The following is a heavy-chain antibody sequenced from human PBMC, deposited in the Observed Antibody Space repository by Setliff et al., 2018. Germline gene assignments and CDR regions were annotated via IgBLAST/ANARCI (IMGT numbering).Heavy chain of an antibody. CDR2: SRYAENYQ. CDR3: ARTCSGSGCYAGLES. D-gene: IGHD2-15*01. J-gene: IGHJ4*02. Sequence: GSLRLSCAASGFTFSTYRMHWVRQAPGKGLEWVAVSRYAENYQYYADSVKGRFTISRDNSKNTLYLQMNSLRPEDTAVYYCARTCSGSGCYAGLESWGQGTPVTVSS. CDR1: GFTFSTYR. V-gene: IGHV3-30-3*01.